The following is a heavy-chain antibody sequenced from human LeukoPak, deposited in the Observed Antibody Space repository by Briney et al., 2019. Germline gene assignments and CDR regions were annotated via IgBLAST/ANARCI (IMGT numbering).Heavy chain of an antibody. CDR3: ARVRYSDSSVLTRKRSYYFDY. CDR1: GGSISSYY. D-gene: IGHD3-22*01. J-gene: IGHJ4*02. CDR2: ISTSGST. V-gene: IGHV4-4*07. Sequence: PSQTLSLTCTVSGGSISSYYWSWIRQPAGKGLESIGHISTSGSTNYNPSLKSRVTMSVDTSKNQFSLKLSSVTAADTAVYYCARVRYSDSSVLTRKRSYYFDYWGQGTLVTVSS.